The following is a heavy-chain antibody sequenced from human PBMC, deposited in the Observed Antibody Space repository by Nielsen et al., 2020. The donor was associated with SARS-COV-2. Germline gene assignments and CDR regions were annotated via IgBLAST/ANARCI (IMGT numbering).Heavy chain of an antibody. CDR1: GYTFTSYY. Sequence: ASVKVSCKASGYTFTSYYMHWVRQAPGQGLEWMGIINPSGGSTSYAQKFQGRVTMTRDTSTSTVYMELSSLRSEDTAVYYCASTGMYDYVWGSYRRDLLDYWGQGTLVTVSS. J-gene: IGHJ4*02. V-gene: IGHV1-46*01. CDR3: ASTGMYDYVWGSYRRDLLDY. CDR2: INPSGGST. D-gene: IGHD3-16*02.